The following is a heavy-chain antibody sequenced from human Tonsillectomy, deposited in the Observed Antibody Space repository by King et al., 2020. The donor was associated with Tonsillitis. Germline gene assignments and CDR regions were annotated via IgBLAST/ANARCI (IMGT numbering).Heavy chain of an antibody. CDR1: GFTFSSYA. J-gene: IGHJ4*02. V-gene: IGHV3-23*04. CDR3: AKDAYSYGYFDY. CDR2: ISVSGVSGGTT. Sequence: VQLVESGGGLVQPGGSLRLSCAASGFTFSSYAMSWVRQAPGKGLEWVSTISVSGVSGGTTYYADSVKGRFTISRDNSKNTLYLQMNSLRAEDTAVYYCAKDAYSYGYFDYWGQGTLVTVSS. D-gene: IGHD5-18*01.